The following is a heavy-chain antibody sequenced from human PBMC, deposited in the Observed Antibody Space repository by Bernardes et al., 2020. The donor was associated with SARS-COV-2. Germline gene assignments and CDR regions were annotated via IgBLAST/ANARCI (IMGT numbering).Heavy chain of an antibody. D-gene: IGHD2-8*02. CDR1: GMSLSTSGVG. CDR3: ALRAGGSSWGVAYFDN. CDR2: IYWDNDQ. J-gene: IGHJ4*02. Sequence: SGPTLVKPTQTLTLTCTLSGMSLSTSGVGVGWVRQPPGKALEWIALIYWDNDQFYRPSLRSRVTLTKDTSKNQVVLTMTNMDPVDTATYYCALRAGGSSWGVAYFDNWGRGALVTVSS. V-gene: IGHV2-5*02.